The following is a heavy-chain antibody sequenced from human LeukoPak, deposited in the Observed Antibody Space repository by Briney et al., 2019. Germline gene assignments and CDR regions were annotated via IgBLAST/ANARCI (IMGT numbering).Heavy chain of an antibody. J-gene: IGHJ3*02. CDR3: ARCSRSSTDCYSAFDI. Sequence: QPGGSLRLSCEASGFSFDDYGMSWVRQSTGKGLEWVSAITNWNGGSTGYADSVRGRFTISRDNAKNSLYLQMNSLRAEDTALYYCARCSRSSTDCYSAFDIWGQGTMVTVSS. V-gene: IGHV3-20*04. CDR1: GFSFDDYG. D-gene: IGHD2-2*02. CDR2: ITNWNGGST.